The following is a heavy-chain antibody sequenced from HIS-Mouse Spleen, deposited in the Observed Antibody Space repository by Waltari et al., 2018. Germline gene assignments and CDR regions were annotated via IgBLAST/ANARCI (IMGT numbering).Heavy chain of an antibody. Sequence: EVQLVESGGGLIQPGGSLRPSCAASGFTVSSNYMSWGRRAPGKGLEWVSVIYSGGSTYYADSVKGRFTISRDNSKNTLYLQMNSLRAEDTAVYYCARGGLAAAGWYFDLWGRGTLVTVSS. CDR3: ARGGLAAAGWYFDL. CDR1: GFTVSSNY. D-gene: IGHD6-13*01. V-gene: IGHV3-53*01. CDR2: IYSGGST. J-gene: IGHJ2*01.